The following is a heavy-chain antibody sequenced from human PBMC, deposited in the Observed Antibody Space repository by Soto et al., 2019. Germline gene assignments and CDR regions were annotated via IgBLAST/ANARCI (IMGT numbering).Heavy chain of an antibody. V-gene: IGHV1-69*12. CDR3: ARDQGAVAANWFDP. J-gene: IGHJ5*02. Sequence: QVQLVQSGAEVKKPGSSVKVSCKASGGTFSSYAISWVRQAPGQGLEWMGGIIPIFGTANYAQKFQGRVTITADESTSTADMELSSLRSEGTAVYYCARDQGAVAANWFDPWGQGTLVTGSS. CDR2: IIPIFGTA. CDR1: GGTFSSYA. D-gene: IGHD6-19*01.